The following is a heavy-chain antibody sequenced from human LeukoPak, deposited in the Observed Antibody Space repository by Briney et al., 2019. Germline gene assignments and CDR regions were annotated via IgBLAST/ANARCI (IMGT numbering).Heavy chain of an antibody. J-gene: IGHJ4*02. CDR2: INHSGST. CDR3: ARDLAPANYGDLEPLDS. Sequence: SETLSLTCAVYGGSFSAYYWSWIRQPPGKGLEWIGEINHSGSTNYNPSLKSRVNISVETSKNQFSLKLSSVTAADTAVYYCARDLAPANYGDLEPLDSWGQGTLVTVSS. V-gene: IGHV4-34*01. D-gene: IGHD4-17*01. CDR1: GGSFSAYY.